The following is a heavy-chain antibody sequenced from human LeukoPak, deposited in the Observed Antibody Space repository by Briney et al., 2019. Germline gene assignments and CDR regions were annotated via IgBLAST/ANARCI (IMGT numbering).Heavy chain of an antibody. J-gene: IGHJ3*02. CDR2: ISYDGDNE. V-gene: IGHV3-30*03. D-gene: IGHD1-26*01. CDR1: GFTFSSFG. Sequence: GGSLRLSCAASGFTFSSFGMHWVRQAPGMGLEWVALISYDGDNEYYADSVKGRFTISRDNAKNTLYLQMNSLRAEDTAVYYCAIPWGYYGAFDIWGQGTMVTVSS. CDR3: AIPWGYYGAFDI.